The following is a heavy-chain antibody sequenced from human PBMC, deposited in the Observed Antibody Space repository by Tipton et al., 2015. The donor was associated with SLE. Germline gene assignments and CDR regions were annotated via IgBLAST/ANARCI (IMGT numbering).Heavy chain of an antibody. V-gene: IGHV4-4*07. CDR3: ARDHPVAGPFDY. Sequence: LRLSCAVYGGSFSGYHWRWIRQPAGKGLEWTGRIYTSGSTNYNPSLKSRVTMSVDTSKNQFSLKLSSVTAADTAVYYCARDHPVAGPFDYWGQGTLVTVSS. CDR1: GGSFSGYH. D-gene: IGHD6-19*01. J-gene: IGHJ4*02. CDR2: IYTSGST.